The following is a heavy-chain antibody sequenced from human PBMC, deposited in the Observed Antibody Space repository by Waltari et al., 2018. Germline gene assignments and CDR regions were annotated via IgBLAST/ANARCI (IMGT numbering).Heavy chain of an antibody. CDR3: ARVSHYYGSGSHWGGGAFDI. V-gene: IGHV4-30-4*08. CDR1: GGSISSGDYY. D-gene: IGHD3-10*01. J-gene: IGHJ3*02. Sequence: QVQLQESGPGLVKPSQTLSLTCTVSGGSISSGDYYWSWIRQPPGKGLEWIGYIYYSGSTYYNPSLKSRVTISVDTSKNQFSLKLSSVTAADTAVYYCARVSHYYGSGSHWGGGAFDIWGQGTMVTVSS. CDR2: IYYSGST.